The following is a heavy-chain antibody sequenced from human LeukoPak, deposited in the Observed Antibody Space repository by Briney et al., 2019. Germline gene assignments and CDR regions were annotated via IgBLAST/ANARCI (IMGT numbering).Heavy chain of an antibody. CDR3: ARVPVTTVPYYYYGMDV. Sequence: TSETLSLTCTVSGGSISSYYWSWIRQPPGKGLEWIGYIYYSGSTNYNPSLKSRVTTSVDTSKNQFSLKLSSVTAADTAVYYCARVPVTTVPYYYYGMDVWGQGTTVTVSS. D-gene: IGHD4-17*01. CDR1: GGSISSYY. V-gene: IGHV4-59*01. CDR2: IYYSGST. J-gene: IGHJ6*02.